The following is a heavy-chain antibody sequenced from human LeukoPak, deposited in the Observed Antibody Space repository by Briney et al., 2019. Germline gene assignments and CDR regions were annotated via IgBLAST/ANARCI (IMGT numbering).Heavy chain of an antibody. Sequence: GESLKISCKGSGYSFTSYWIGWVRQMPGKGLEWMGIIYPGDSDTRYSPSFQGQVTISADKSISTAYLQWSSLETSDTAMYYCARGYYDFWSGYYKVNWFDPWGQGTLVTVSS. V-gene: IGHV5-51*01. D-gene: IGHD3-3*01. J-gene: IGHJ5*02. CDR3: ARGYYDFWSGYYKVNWFDP. CDR1: GYSFTSYW. CDR2: IYPGDSDT.